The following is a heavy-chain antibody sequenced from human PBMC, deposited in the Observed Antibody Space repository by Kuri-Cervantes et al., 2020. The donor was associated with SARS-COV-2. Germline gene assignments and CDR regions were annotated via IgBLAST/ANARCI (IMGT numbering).Heavy chain of an antibody. V-gene: IGHV3-30*03. J-gene: IGHJ4*02. CDR1: EFTLSPYA. CDR3: ARDHGIAAAGTSGGFDY. Sequence: GGSLRLSCAASEFTLSPYAIHWVRQAPGKGLEWLAVISSDGSKKYFVDSVKGRFTISRDNSRNTIFLHLESLRPEDTAVYYCARDHGIAAAGTSGGFDYWGQGTLVTVSS. CDR2: ISSDGSKK. D-gene: IGHD6-13*01.